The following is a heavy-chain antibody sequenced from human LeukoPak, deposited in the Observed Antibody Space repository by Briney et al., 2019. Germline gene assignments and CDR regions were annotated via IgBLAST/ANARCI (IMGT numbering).Heavy chain of an antibody. Sequence: PSETLSLTCTVSGGSISSSSYYWGWIRQPPGKGLEWIGSIYYSGSTYYNPSLKSRVPISVDTSKNQFSLKLSSVTPADPAVYYCARHRMYYYDSSGRGVDDAFDIWGQGTMVTVSS. CDR2: IYYSGST. D-gene: IGHD3-22*01. J-gene: IGHJ3*02. CDR3: ARHRMYYYDSSGRGVDDAFDI. V-gene: IGHV4-39*01. CDR1: GGSISSSSYY.